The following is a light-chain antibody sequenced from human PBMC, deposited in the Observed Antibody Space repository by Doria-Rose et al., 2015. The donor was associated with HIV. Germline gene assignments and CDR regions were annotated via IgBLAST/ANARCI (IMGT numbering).Light chain of an antibody. Sequence: TQSPGTLSLSLGERATLSCRASQRFSSTYLAWYQQKPGQAPSLLIYDGSTRATGIPGRFSASGSGTDFTLTINRLEPEDFALYYCHQYGTSWTFGQGTKVEI. CDR1: QRFSSTY. V-gene: IGKV3-20*01. CDR3: HQYGTSWT. J-gene: IGKJ1*01. CDR2: DGS.